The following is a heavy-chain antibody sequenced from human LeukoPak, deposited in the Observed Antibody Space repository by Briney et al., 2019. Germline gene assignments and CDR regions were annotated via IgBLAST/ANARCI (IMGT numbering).Heavy chain of an antibody. CDR1: GYTFTSYD. D-gene: IGHD2-8*01. V-gene: IGHV1-8*01. J-gene: IGHJ5*02. CDR3: ARGPRHTRHRYCTNGVCYVVWFDP. CDR2: INPNSGNR. Sequence: ASVKVSCKASGYTFTSYDINWVRQATGQGLEWMGWINPNSGNRGYAQKFQGRVTMTRNTSISTAYMELSSLRSEDTAVYYCARGPRHTRHRYCTNGVCYVVWFDPWGQGTLVTVSS.